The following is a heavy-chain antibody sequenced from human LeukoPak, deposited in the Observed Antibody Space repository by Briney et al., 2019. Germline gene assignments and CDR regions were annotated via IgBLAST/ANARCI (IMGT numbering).Heavy chain of an antibody. D-gene: IGHD6-19*01. CDR3: ARDLDSETGVAVAY. V-gene: IGHV3-48*02. CDR2: VSSSSITT. CDR1: GFTFSSYS. J-gene: IGHJ4*02. Sequence: GGSLRLSCAASGFTFSSYSMNWVRQAPGKGLEWISYVSSSSITTYYADSVKGRFTISRDNAKNSLYLQMNSLRDEDTAVYYCARDLDSETGVAVAYWGQGTLVTVSS.